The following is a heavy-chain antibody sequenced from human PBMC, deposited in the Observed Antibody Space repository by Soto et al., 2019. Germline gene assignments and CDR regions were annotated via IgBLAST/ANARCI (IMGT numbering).Heavy chain of an antibody. Sequence: QVQLVQSGAEVKKPGASVKVSCKVSGYTLTELSMHWVRQAPGKGLEWMGGFDPEDGETSYAQQFQGRVTMTEDTSTVTAYMELSCLRSEDTAVYYCATGLFDPWGQGTLVTVSS. J-gene: IGHJ5*02. V-gene: IGHV1-24*01. CDR1: GYTLTELS. CDR2: FDPEDGET. CDR3: ATGLFDP.